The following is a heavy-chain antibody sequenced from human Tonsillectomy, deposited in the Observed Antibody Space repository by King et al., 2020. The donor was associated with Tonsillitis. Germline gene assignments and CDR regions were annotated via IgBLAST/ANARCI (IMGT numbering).Heavy chain of an antibody. D-gene: IGHD2-2*01. Sequence: VQLVESGGGVVQPGRSLRLSCAASGFTFSRYAVHWVRQAPGKGLEWVALISYDGSNKYYADSVRGRFTISRDNSKNTLYLQMNSLRAEDTAVYYCARVRCSSTSCRTYYYGMDVWGQGTTVTVSS. V-gene: IGHV3-30-3*01. CDR2: ISYDGSNK. J-gene: IGHJ6*02. CDR3: ARVRCSSTSCRTYYYGMDV. CDR1: GFTFSRYA.